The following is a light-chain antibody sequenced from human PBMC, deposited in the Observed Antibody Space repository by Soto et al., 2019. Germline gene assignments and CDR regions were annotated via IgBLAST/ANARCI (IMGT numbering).Light chain of an antibody. CDR2: ENN. CDR1: SSNIGNNY. Sequence: QAVVTQPPSVSAAPGQKVTISCSGSSSNIGNNYVSWYQQLPGTAPKLLIYENNKRPSGIPDRFSGSKSGTSATLGITGLQTGDEAGYYCGAWDSSLSGLVFGGGTQLTVL. V-gene: IGLV1-51*02. CDR3: GAWDSSLSGLV. J-gene: IGLJ3*02.